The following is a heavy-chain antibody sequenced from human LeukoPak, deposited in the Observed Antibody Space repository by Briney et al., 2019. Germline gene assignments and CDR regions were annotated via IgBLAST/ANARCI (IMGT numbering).Heavy chain of an antibody. CDR3: ARDCYDSSDCKDYYFDY. J-gene: IGHJ4*02. D-gene: IGHD3-22*01. Sequence: SVKVSCKASGGTFSSYAISWVRQAPGQGLEWMGRIIPILGTANYAQKFQGRVTITTDESTSTAYMELSSLRSEDTAVYYCARDCYDSSDCKDYYFDYWGQGTLVTVSS. V-gene: IGHV1-69*11. CDR2: IIPILGTA. CDR1: GGTFSSYA.